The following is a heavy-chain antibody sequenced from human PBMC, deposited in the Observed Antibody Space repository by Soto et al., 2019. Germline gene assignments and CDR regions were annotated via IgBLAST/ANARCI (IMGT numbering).Heavy chain of an antibody. V-gene: IGHV3-11*01. CDR1: GFTFSDRS. CDR3: AIHRAYYDSSGFPT. J-gene: IGHJ5*02. CDR2: ISGGGGSTI. Sequence: GGSLRLSCAASGFTFSDRSMSWIRQAPGKGLEWVSYISGGGGSTIYYADSVQGRFTISRDNTRNSLFLQMNSLRAEDTAVYYCAIHRAYYDSSGFPTWGQGTQVTVSS. D-gene: IGHD3-22*01.